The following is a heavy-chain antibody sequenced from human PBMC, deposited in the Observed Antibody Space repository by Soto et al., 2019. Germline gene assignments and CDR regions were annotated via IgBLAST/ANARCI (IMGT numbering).Heavy chain of an antibody. CDR1: GFTFSSYG. CDR2: ISYDGSNK. D-gene: IGHD3-22*01. CDR3: AKADVITSLAGEFDY. J-gene: IGHJ4*02. V-gene: IGHV3-30*18. Sequence: GGSLRLSCAASGFTFSSYGMHWVRQAPGKGLEWVAVISYDGSNKYYADSVKGRFTISRDNSKNTLYLQMNSLRAEDTAVYYCAKADVITSLAGEFDYWGQGTLVTVSS.